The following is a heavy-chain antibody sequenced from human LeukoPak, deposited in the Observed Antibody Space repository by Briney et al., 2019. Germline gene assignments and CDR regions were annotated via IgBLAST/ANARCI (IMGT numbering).Heavy chain of an antibody. D-gene: IGHD6-13*01. CDR3: ATRAGAGTGRVY. V-gene: IGHV3-15*01. J-gene: IGHJ4*02. Sequence: GGSLRLSCAASGFTFRKALISWVRQAPGKGLEWVGRIKSKSEGGTTDYTAPVKGRFTISRDDAKNALYLEMNSVKTEDTGVYYCATRAGAGTGRVYWGQGTLVTVSS. CDR2: IKSKSEGGTT. CDR1: GFTFRKAL.